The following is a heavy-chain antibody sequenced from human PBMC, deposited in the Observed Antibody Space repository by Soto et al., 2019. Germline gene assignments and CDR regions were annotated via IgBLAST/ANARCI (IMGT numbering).Heavy chain of an antibody. J-gene: IGHJ3*02. CDR1: GGTFSSYA. Sequence: ASVKVSCKASGGTFSSYAISWVRQAPGQGLEWMGGIIPIFGTANYAQKFQGRVTITADESTSTAYMELSSLRSEDTAVYYCAREYYYDSSGYHGDAFDSWGQGTMVTVSS. D-gene: IGHD3-22*01. CDR3: AREYYYDSSGYHGDAFDS. CDR2: IIPIFGTA. V-gene: IGHV1-69*13.